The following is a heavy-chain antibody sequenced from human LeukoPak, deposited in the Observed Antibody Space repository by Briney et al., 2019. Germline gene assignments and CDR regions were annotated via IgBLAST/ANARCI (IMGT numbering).Heavy chain of an antibody. CDR2: IYSGGST. V-gene: IGHV3-53*01. D-gene: IGHD6-13*01. CDR3: ARGSSWYYFDH. Sequence: GGSLRLSCAASGFTVSSNYMSWVRQAPGKGLEWVSVIYSGGSTYYADSVKGRFTISRDNSKNTLYLQMNSLRAEDTAVYYCARGSSWYYFDHWGQGTLVTVSS. J-gene: IGHJ4*02. CDR1: GFTVSSNY.